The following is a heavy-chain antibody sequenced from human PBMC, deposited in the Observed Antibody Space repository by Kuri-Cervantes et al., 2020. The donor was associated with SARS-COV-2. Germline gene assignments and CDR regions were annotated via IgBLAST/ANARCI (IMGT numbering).Heavy chain of an antibody. Sequence: ESLKISCTVSGGSISSYYWSWIRQPPGKGLEWIGEINHSGSTNYNPSLKSQVIISIDTSKNQFSLKLSSVTAADTAVYYCARVHARGWFDPWGQGTLVTVSS. V-gene: IGHV4-34*01. CDR3: ARVHARGWFDP. CDR2: INHSGST. D-gene: IGHD6-6*01. CDR1: GGSISSYY. J-gene: IGHJ5*02.